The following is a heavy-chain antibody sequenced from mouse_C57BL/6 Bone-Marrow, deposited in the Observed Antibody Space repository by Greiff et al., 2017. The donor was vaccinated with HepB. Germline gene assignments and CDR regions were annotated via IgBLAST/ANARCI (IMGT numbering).Heavy chain of an antibody. CDR1: GFNLKDYY. CDR2: IDPEDGET. CDR3: ASPQTGTWGYAMDY. J-gene: IGHJ4*01. V-gene: IGHV14-2*01. Sequence: LVESGAELVKPGASVKLSCTASGFNLKDYYMHWVKQRTEQGLEWIGRIDPEDGETKYAPKFQGKATITADTSSNTAYLQLSSLTSEDTAVYYCASPQTGTWGYAMDYCGQGTSVTVSS. D-gene: IGHD4-1*01.